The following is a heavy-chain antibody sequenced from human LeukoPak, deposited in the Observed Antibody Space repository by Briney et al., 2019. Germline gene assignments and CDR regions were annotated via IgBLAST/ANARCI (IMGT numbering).Heavy chain of an antibody. CDR1: GFTFSSYA. Sequence: GGSLRLSCAASGFTFSSYAMTWVRQAPGKGLEWVSAISGSGGSTYHADSVKGRFAISRDNSKNTLYLQMNTLRVEDTAVYYCAKDSSGWSKDYWGQGTLVTVSS. J-gene: IGHJ4*02. CDR2: ISGSGGST. D-gene: IGHD6-19*01. CDR3: AKDSSGWSKDY. V-gene: IGHV3-23*01.